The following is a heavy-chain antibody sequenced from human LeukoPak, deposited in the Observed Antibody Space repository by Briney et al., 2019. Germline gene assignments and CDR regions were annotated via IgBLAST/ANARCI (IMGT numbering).Heavy chain of an antibody. CDR2: THYSGST. V-gene: IGHV4-39*01. CDR1: GGSISSSGYY. D-gene: IGHD4-17*01. J-gene: IGHJ4*02. CDR3: ARLTTVFTGDY. Sequence: ASETLSLTCTVSGGSISSSGYYWGWVRQPPGKGLEWIGTTHYSGSTYYNPSLKSRVTMSVDTSKNQFSLKLSSVTAADTAVYYCARLTTVFTGDYWGLGTLVTVSS.